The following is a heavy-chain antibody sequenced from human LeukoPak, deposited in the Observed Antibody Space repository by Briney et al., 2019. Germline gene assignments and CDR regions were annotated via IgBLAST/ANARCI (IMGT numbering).Heavy chain of an antibody. J-gene: IGHJ4*02. CDR2: INHSGST. CDR1: GRSFSGYY. D-gene: IGHD6-19*01. V-gene: IGHV4-34*01. Sequence: SETLSLTCAVYGRSFSGYYWSWLRQPPGKGLEWIGEINHSGSTNYNPSLKSRVTISVDTSKNQFSLKLSSVTAADTAVYYCARVGFGSQQWLVPRWVWGQGTLVTVSS. CDR3: ARVGFGSQQWLVPRWV.